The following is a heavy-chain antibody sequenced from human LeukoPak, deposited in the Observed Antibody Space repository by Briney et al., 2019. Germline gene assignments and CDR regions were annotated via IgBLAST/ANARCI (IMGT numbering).Heavy chain of an antibody. V-gene: IGHV3-15*01. Sequence: GGSLRLSCVGSGFTFSKDWMSWVRQAPGKGLEWVGRIKSKADGGTADYAAPVKGRFTISRDDSKNTLYPQMNSLKTEDTAEYYCTTYNDKDAFNIWGQGTMVTVS. J-gene: IGHJ3*02. CDR2: IKSKADGGTA. CDR1: GFTFSKDW. D-gene: IGHD3-10*01. CDR3: TTYNDKDAFNI.